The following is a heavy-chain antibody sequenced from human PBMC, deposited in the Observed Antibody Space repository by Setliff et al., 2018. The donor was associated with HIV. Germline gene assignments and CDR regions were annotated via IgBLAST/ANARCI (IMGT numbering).Heavy chain of an antibody. D-gene: IGHD5-12*01. V-gene: IGHV4-34*01. J-gene: IGHJ4*02. CDR3: ARSTPSVGYISEH. CDR1: GGAFSGYY. CDR2: VNHKGVA. Sequence: SETLSLTCAVYGGAFSGYYWTWIRQSPGRGLEWIGEVNHKGVANYSPSLMRRATISADTSKYQFSLKLNSVTAADAAVYYCARSTPSVGYISEHWGQGTLVTVSS.